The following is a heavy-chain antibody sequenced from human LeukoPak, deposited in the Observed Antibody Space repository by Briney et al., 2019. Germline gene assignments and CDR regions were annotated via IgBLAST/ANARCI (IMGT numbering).Heavy chain of an antibody. CDR3: GRSANAFDT. J-gene: IGHJ3*02. D-gene: IGHD4-17*01. CDR1: GSTFGDYD. CDR2: IRSIGDR. Sequence: GGSLRLSCEASGSTFGDYDMHWVRQATGKGLEWVSAIRSIGDRFYSGSVKGRFTISRENAKNTFYLEMNSLRVGDTAVYCSGRSANAFDTWGQGTVVTVSS. V-gene: IGHV3-13*01.